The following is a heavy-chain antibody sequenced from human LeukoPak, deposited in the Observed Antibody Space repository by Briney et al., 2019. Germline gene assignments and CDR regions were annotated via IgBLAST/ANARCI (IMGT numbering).Heavy chain of an antibody. CDR3: ARRMRGQPIDY. V-gene: IGHV4-39*01. D-gene: IGHD1-1*01. CDR1: GGSISSSSYY. Sequence: SETLSLTCTVSGGSISSSSYYWGWIRQPPGKGLEWIGSIYYSGSTYYNPSLKSRVTISVDTSKNQFSLKLSSVTAADTAVYYCARRMRGQPIDYWGQGTLVTVSS. CDR2: IYYSGST. J-gene: IGHJ4*02.